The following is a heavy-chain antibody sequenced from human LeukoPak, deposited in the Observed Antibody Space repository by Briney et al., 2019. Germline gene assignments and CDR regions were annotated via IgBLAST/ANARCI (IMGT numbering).Heavy chain of an antibody. V-gene: IGHV3-74*01. CDR2: INSDGSST. J-gene: IGHJ5*02. D-gene: IGHD4-17*01. CDR3: APYGANRLDP. Sequence: GGSVRLSCAASGFTFSSYWMHWGRHAPGKGLVWVSRINSDGSSTIYADSVKGRFTISRDNAKNTLYLQMNSLRAEDTAVYYCAPYGANRLDPWGQGILGSVSS. CDR1: GFTFSSYW.